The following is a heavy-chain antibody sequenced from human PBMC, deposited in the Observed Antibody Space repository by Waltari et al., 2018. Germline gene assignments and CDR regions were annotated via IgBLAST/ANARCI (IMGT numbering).Heavy chain of an antibody. D-gene: IGHD6-13*01. Sequence: QVQLVQSGAEVKKPGASVKVSCKASGYTFTSYGTSWVRQAPGQGLEWMGWISAYNGNTNYAQKLQGRVTMTTDTSTSTAYMELRSLRSDDTAVYYCARVVRGMGIEDWFDPWGQGTLVTVSS. CDR1: GYTFTSYG. CDR3: ARVVRGMGIEDWFDP. V-gene: IGHV1-18*01. J-gene: IGHJ5*02. CDR2: ISAYNGNT.